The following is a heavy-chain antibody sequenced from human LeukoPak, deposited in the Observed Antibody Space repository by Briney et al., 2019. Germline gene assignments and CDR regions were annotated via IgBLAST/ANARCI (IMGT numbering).Heavy chain of an antibody. V-gene: IGHV3-74*01. CDR3: AREAGGFDI. CDR2: INSDGSST. J-gene: IGHJ3*02. D-gene: IGHD4-23*01. Sequence: PGGSLRLSCAASGFIFSNYWMHWVRQAPGKGLVWVSRINSDGSSTIYADSVKGRFTISRDNTKNTLYLQMNSLRAEDTAVYYCAREAGGFDIWGQGTMVAISS. CDR1: GFIFSNYW.